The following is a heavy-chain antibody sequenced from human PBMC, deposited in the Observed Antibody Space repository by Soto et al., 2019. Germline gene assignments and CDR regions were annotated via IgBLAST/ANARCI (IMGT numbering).Heavy chain of an antibody. J-gene: IGHJ4*01. CDR3: AVMVPLEYYFDY. CDR1: GYKVSTWHNFTSYW. V-gene: IGHV5-51*01. D-gene: IGHD3-10*01. Sequence: GESLKISCMGSGYKVSTWHNFTSYWIAWVRQMPGEGLEWMGIIYPGDSYTNYSPSFQGHVTISADKSISTAYLQWSSLKASDTATYYCAVMVPLEYYFDYWGHGSLVTVSS. CDR2: IYPGDSYT.